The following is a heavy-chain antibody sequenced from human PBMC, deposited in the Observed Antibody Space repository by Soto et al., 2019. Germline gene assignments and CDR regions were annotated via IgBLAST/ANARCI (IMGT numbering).Heavy chain of an antibody. CDR3: ARRDYYDSSGYYVFGY. D-gene: IGHD3-22*01. Sequence: SETLSLTCTVSGGSISSSSYYWGWIRQPPGKGLEWIGSIYYSGSTYYNPSLKSRVTISVDTSKNQFSLKLSSVTAADTAVYYCARRDYYDSSGYYVFGYWGQGTLVTVS. J-gene: IGHJ4*02. CDR2: IYYSGST. CDR1: GGSISSSSYY. V-gene: IGHV4-39*01.